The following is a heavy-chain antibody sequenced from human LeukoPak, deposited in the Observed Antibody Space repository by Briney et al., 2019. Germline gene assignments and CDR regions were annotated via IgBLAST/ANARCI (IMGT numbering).Heavy chain of an antibody. CDR3: ARETSYCSSTSCYSWFDP. J-gene: IGHJ5*02. D-gene: IGHD2-2*02. V-gene: IGHV1-2*02. CDR1: GYTFTGNY. Sequence: ASVKVSCKASGYTFTGNYMHWVRQAPGQGLEWMGWINPNSGGTNYAQKFQGRVTVTRDTSISTAYMELSSLRSEDTAVYYCARETSYCSSTSCYSWFDPWGQGTLVTVSS. CDR2: INPNSGGT.